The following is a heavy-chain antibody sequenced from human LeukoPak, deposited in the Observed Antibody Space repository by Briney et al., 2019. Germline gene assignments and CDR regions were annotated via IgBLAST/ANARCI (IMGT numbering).Heavy chain of an antibody. J-gene: IGHJ4*02. V-gene: IGHV4-59*12. CDR3: ARGADYDFWSGYPYPYYFDY. Sequence: SETLSLTCTVSGGSISSYYWSWIRQPPGKGLEWIGYIYYSGSTNYNPSLKSRVTISVGTSKNQFSLKLSSVTAADTAVYYCARGADYDFWSGYPYPYYFDYWGQGTLVTVSS. D-gene: IGHD3-3*01. CDR2: IYYSGST. CDR1: GGSISSYY.